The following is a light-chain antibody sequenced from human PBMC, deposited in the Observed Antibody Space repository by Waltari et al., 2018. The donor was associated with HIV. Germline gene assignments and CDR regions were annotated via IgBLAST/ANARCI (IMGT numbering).Light chain of an antibody. CDR1: QSLLHSNGYTY. CDR2: VAS. Sequence: DIVMTQSPLSLSVHPGAPASFSCRSKQSLLHSNGYTYLDWYVKKPGQSPQLLIFVASRRASGVPDRFSGSASGTDFTLKISRVEAEDVGVYYCMQAVEKWTFGPGTKVEI. J-gene: IGKJ1*01. V-gene: IGKV2-28*01. CDR3: MQAVEKWT.